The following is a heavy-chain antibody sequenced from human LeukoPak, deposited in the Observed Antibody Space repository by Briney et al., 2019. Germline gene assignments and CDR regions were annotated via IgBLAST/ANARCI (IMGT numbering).Heavy chain of an antibody. Sequence: GGSLRLSCAASGVTFSSHSMHWVRQPPGKGLVWVSGISRDGTSTNYADAVKGRFTISRDNAKNTLYLQMNSLRVEDTAVYSCARGWYGPDSCGQGTLVTVSS. V-gene: IGHV3-74*01. CDR1: GVTFSSHS. J-gene: IGHJ5*01. D-gene: IGHD2-15*01. CDR2: ISRDGTST. CDR3: ARGWYGPDS.